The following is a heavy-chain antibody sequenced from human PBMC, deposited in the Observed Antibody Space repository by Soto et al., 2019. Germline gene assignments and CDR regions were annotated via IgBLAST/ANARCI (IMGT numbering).Heavy chain of an antibody. CDR1: VGSFSGYD. Sequence: SETLSLTCAVYVGSFSGYDWTWIRQPPGTWLEWIGEINHSGSTXXXPSLKSLXXISVDTSKNQLXLKLTXVTSADTAVYYCARDKITGLFDYWCQGTLVTVSS. V-gene: IGHV4-34*01. CDR3: ARDKITGLFDY. J-gene: IGHJ4*02. D-gene: IGHD2-8*02. CDR2: INHSGST.